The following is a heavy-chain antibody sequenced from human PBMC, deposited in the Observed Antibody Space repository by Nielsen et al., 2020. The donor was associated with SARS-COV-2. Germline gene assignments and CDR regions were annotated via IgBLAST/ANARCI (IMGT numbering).Heavy chain of an antibody. CDR2: IYYSGST. V-gene: IGHV4-59*01. CDR3: ARGVRVRGVIRLNAFDI. CDR1: GGSISSDY. D-gene: IGHD3-10*01. Sequence: SETLSLTCAVSGGSISSDYWSWIRQPPGKGLEWIGYIYYSGSTNYNPSLKSRVTISVDTSKNQFSLKLSSVTAADTAVYYCARGVRVRGVIRLNAFDIWGQGTMVTVSS. J-gene: IGHJ3*02.